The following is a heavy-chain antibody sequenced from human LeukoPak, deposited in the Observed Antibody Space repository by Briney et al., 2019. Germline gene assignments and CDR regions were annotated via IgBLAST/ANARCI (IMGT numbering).Heavy chain of an antibody. V-gene: IGHV1-8*01. CDR3: ARSYYYDSGFDY. J-gene: IGHJ4*02. Sequence: ASVKVSCKASGYTFTSYDINWVRQATGQGLEWMGWMNPNSGNTGYAQKFQGRVTMTRNTSISTAYMELSSLRSEDMAVYYCARSYYYDSGFDYWGQGTLVTVSS. D-gene: IGHD3-22*01. CDR2: MNPNSGNT. CDR1: GYTFTSYD.